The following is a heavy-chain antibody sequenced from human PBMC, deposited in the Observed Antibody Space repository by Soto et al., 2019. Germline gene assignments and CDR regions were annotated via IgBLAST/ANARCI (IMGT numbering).Heavy chain of an antibody. J-gene: IGHJ4*02. CDR2: ISGSGGST. D-gene: IGHD3-10*01. V-gene: IGHV3-23*01. CDR3: AKDFGSTYYYGSGSSGPYYFDY. Sequence: EVQLLESGGGLVQPGGSLRLSCAASGFTFSSYAMSWVRQAPGKGLEWVSAISGSGGSTYYADSVKGRFTISRYNSKNTLNLQLNSLSAEDTAVYYCAKDFGSTYYYGSGSSGPYYFDYWGQGTLVTVSS. CDR1: GFTFSSYA.